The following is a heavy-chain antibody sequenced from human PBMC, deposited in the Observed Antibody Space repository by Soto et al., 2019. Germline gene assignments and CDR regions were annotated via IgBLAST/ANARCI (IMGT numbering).Heavy chain of an antibody. CDR3: ARRARPDFYYMDV. D-gene: IGHD6-6*01. J-gene: IGHJ6*03. V-gene: IGHV3-48*01. Sequence: GGSLRLSCAASGFSFSDYSMNWLRQAPGKGPEWVSYITSISSTIYYADSVKGRFTISRDNAKNTVYLQMGSLRPEDVAVYYCARRARPDFYYMDVWGKGTTVTVSS. CDR1: GFSFSDYS. CDR2: ITSISSTI.